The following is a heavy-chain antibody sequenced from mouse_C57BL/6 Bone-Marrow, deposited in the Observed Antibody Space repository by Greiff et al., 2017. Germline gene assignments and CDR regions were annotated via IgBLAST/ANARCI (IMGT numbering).Heavy chain of an antibody. CDR1: GFSLTSYG. Sequence: VKLMESGPGLVAPSQSLSITCTVSGFSLTSYGVSWVRQPPGKGLEWLGVIWGDGSISKDNSKSPVFLKLNSLQTDDTATYYCAKEGWLRFAYWGQGTLVTVSA. CDR2: IWGDG. V-gene: IGHV2-3*01. D-gene: IGHD2-3*01. J-gene: IGHJ3*01. CDR3: AKEGWLRFAY.